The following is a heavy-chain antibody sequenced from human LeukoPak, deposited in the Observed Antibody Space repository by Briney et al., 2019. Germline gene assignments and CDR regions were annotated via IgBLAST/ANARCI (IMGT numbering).Heavy chain of an antibody. CDR1: GGSFSGYY. CDR2: INHSGST. Sequence: PSETLSLTCAVSGGSFSGYYWSWIRQPAGKGLEWIGEINHSGSTNYNPSLKSRVTISVDTSKNQFSLKLSSVTAADTAVYYCARGLEDYCSGGSCYTSWFHPWGQGTLVTVSS. CDR3: ARGLEDYCSGGSCYTSWFHP. V-gene: IGHV4-34*01. D-gene: IGHD2-15*01. J-gene: IGHJ5*02.